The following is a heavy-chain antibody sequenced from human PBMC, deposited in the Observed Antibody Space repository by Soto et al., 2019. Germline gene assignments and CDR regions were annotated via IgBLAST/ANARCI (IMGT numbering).Heavy chain of an antibody. CDR1: GGSVTSDEDY. V-gene: IGHV4-30-4*01. CDR2: ISNSGST. CDR3: ATESGSTYGYFDH. D-gene: IGHD5-18*01. J-gene: IGHJ4*02. Sequence: SETLSLTCTVSGGSVTSDEDYWTWIRQSPGKGPEWIGYISNSGSTGYNPSLKTRLSMSVDRSKNQFTLRLTSVTAVDTAVYFCATESGSTYGYFDHWGQGTQVTVSS.